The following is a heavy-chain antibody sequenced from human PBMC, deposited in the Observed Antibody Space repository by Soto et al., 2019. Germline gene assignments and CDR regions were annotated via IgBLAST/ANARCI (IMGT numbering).Heavy chain of an antibody. Sequence: QLQLQESGSGLVKPSQTLSLTCAVSGGSISSGGYSWSWIRQPPGKGLAWIGYIYHSGSTYYNPSVKSRVTISVDRSNNQFSLKLCSVTAANTAVYYCARVVCSGGSCYHDYWGQGTLVTVSS. D-gene: IGHD2-15*01. CDR3: ARVVCSGGSCYHDY. CDR1: GGSISSGGYS. CDR2: IYHSGST. V-gene: IGHV4-30-2*01. J-gene: IGHJ4*02.